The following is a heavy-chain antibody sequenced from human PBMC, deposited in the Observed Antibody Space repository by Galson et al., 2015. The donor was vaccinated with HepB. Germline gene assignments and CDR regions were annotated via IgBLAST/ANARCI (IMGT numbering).Heavy chain of an antibody. D-gene: IGHD4-23*01. J-gene: IGHJ3*02. V-gene: IGHV4-59*08. Sequence: ETLSLTCTVSGGSISSHYWSWIRQPPGKGLEWIGYIYYSGSTNYNPSLKSRVTISVDTSKNPFSLKLSSVTAADTAVYYCARLMVVTQYDAFDIWGQGTMVTVSS. CDR2: IYYSGST. CDR1: GGSISSHY. CDR3: ARLMVVTQYDAFDI.